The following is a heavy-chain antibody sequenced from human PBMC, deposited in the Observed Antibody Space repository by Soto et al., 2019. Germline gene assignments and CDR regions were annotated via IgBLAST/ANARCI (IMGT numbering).Heavy chain of an antibody. V-gene: IGHV4-59*01. CDR2: IYYRGST. D-gene: IGHD6-13*01. CDR1: GGSISGYY. J-gene: IGHJ6*02. Sequence: SETLSLTCTVSGGSISGYYWSWIRQPPGKGLEYIGYIYYRGSTNYNPSLKSRVTMSVDTSRNLFSLKVNYVPAADTAVYYCARQQLLPYYYALDVWGQRTTVTVSS. CDR3: ARQQLLPYYYALDV.